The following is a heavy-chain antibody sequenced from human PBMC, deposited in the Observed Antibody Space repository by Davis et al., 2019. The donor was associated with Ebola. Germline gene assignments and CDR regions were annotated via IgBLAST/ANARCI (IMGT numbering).Heavy chain of an antibody. D-gene: IGHD3-16*01. V-gene: IGHV1-69*13. J-gene: IGHJ6*04. CDR2: IIPIFGTA. CDR1: GGTFSSYA. CDR3: ARDLQFGELGMDV. Sequence: SVKVSCKASGGTFSSYAISWVRQAPGQGLEWMGGIIPIFGTANYAQKFQGRVTITADESTSTAYMELSSLRSGDTAVYYCARDLQFGELGMDVWGKGTTVTVSS.